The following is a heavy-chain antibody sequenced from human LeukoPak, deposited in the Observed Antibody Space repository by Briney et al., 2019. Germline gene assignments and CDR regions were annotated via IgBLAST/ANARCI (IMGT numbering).Heavy chain of an antibody. D-gene: IGHD3/OR15-3a*01. CDR3: ARQTGSGLFILP. CDR2: IYYSGNT. CDR1: GDSISSSNSY. Sequence: SETLSLTCTVSGDSISSSNSYWGWIRQPPGRGLEWIGNIYYSGNTYYNASLKSQVSISIDTSKNQFSLKLTSVTAADTAVYYCARQTGSGLFILPGGQGTLVTVSS. V-gene: IGHV4-39*01. J-gene: IGHJ4*02.